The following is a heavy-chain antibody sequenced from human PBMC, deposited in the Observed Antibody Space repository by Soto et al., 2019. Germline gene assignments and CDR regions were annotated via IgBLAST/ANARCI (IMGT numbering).Heavy chain of an antibody. J-gene: IGHJ6*02. Sequence: SETLSLTCTVSGGSISSGGYYWSWIRQHPGKGLEWIGYIYYSGSTYYNPSLKSRVTISVDTSKNQFSLKLSSVTAADTAVYYCARDPVPAAPGGMDVWGQGTTVTVSS. V-gene: IGHV4-31*03. CDR1: GGSISSGGYY. CDR3: ARDPVPAAPGGMDV. CDR2: IYYSGST. D-gene: IGHD2-2*01.